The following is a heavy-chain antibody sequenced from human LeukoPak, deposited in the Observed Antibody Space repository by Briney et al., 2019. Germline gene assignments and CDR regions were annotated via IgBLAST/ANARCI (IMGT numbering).Heavy chain of an antibody. Sequence: PGGSLRLSCAASGFTFSSYEMNWVRQAPGKGVEGVSYISSSGSTIYYADSVKGRFTISRDNVKNSLYLQMNSLRAEDTAVYYCASEVSAAAEGMDVWGQGTTVTVSS. CDR2: ISSSGSTI. D-gene: IGHD6-13*01. CDR3: ASEVSAAAEGMDV. CDR1: GFTFSSYE. J-gene: IGHJ6*02. V-gene: IGHV3-48*03.